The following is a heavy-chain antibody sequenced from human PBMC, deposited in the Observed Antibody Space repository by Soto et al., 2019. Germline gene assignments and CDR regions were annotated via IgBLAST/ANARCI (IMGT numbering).Heavy chain of an antibody. CDR2: FDPEDGET. J-gene: IGHJ4*02. Sequence: ASVKVSCKVSGYTLTELSMHWVRQAPGKGLEWMGGFDPEDGETIYAQKFQGRVTMTEDTSTDTAYMELSSLRSEDTAVYYCAIWGYNWNYHTTNYFDYWGQGTLVTVSS. D-gene: IGHD1-7*01. V-gene: IGHV1-24*01. CDR3: AIWGYNWNYHTTNYFDY. CDR1: GYTLTELS.